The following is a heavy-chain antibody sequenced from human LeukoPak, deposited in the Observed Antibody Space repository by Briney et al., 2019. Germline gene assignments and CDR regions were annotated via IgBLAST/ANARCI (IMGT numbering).Heavy chain of an antibody. CDR3: ASNVLKYSSSWYNWFDP. Sequence: GGSLRLSCAASGFTFSSYGMHWVRQAPGKGLEWVAVIWYDGSNKYYADSVKGRFTISRDNSKNTLYLQMNSLRAEDTAVYYCASNVLKYSSSWYNWFDPWGQGTLVTVSS. J-gene: IGHJ5*02. CDR2: IWYDGSNK. V-gene: IGHV3-33*01. D-gene: IGHD6-13*01. CDR1: GFTFSSYG.